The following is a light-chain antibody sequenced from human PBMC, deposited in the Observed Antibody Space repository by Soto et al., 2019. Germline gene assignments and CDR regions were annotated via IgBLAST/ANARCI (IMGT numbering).Light chain of an antibody. J-gene: IGKJ4*01. CDR3: QQYYSTPLT. Sequence: DTVMTQSPDSLAVSLGERATINCKSSQSVLYSSNNKNYLAWYQQKPGQPPKLLIYWASTRESGVPDRFSGSGSGTDFTLPISSLQAEDVAVYYCQQYYSTPLTFGGGTKVEIK. V-gene: IGKV4-1*01. CDR2: WAS. CDR1: QSVLYSSNNKNY.